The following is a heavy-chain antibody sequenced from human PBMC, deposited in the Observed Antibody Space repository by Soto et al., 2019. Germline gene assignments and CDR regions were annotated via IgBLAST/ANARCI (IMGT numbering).Heavy chain of an antibody. CDR1: GFTFSSYC. D-gene: IGHD3-22*01. CDR2: INSDGSST. V-gene: IGHV3-74*01. Sequence: AXVSLRLSCAASGFTFSSYCMHWVRQAPGKGLVWVSRINSDGSSTSYADSVKGRFTISRDNAKNTLYLQMNSLRAEDTAVYYCARYGYYDSSGYRRAFDIWGQGTMVTVSS. CDR3: ARYGYYDSSGYRRAFDI. J-gene: IGHJ3*02.